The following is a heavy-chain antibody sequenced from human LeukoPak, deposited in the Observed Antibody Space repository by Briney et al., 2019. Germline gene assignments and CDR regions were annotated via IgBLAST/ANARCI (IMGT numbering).Heavy chain of an antibody. CDR2: ISSSSSTI. CDR3: ARLWDIVVVPAAKGRDY. CDR1: GFTFSSYS. Sequence: PGGSLRLSCAASGFTFSSYSMNWVRQAPGKGLEWVSYISSSSSTIYYADSVKGRFTISRDNAKNSLYLQMNSLRAEDTAVYYCARLWDIVVVPAAKGRDYWGQGTLVTVSS. V-gene: IGHV3-48*01. D-gene: IGHD2-2*01. J-gene: IGHJ4*02.